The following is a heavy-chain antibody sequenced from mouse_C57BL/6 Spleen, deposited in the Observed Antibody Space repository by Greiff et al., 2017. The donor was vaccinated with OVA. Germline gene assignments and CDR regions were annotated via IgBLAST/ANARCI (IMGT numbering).Heavy chain of an antibody. CDR2: IRNKANGYTT. D-gene: IGHD2-5*01. V-gene: IGHV7-3*01. CDR3: ARVGAYYSNYEAMDY. CDR1: GFTFTDYY. Sequence: EVQGVESGGGLVQPGGSLSLSCAASGFTFTDYYMSWVRQPPGKALEWLGFIRNKANGYTTEYSASVKGRFTISRDNSQSILYLQMNALRAEDSATYYCARVGAYYSNYEAMDYWGQGTSVTVSS. J-gene: IGHJ4*01.